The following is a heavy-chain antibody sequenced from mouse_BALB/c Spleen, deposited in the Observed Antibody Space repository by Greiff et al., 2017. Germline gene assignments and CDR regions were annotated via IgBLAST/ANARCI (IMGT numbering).Heavy chain of an antibody. CDR1: GFSLTSYG. Sequence: VHLVESGPGLVAPSQSLSITCTVSGFSLTSYGVHWVRQPPGKGLEWLGVIWAGGSTNYNSALMSRLSISKDNSKSQVFLKMNSLQTDDTAMYYCARDLYYDYSLFAYWGQGTLVTVSA. J-gene: IGHJ3*01. CDR2: IWAGGST. CDR3: ARDLYYDYSLFAY. D-gene: IGHD2-4*01. V-gene: IGHV2-9*02.